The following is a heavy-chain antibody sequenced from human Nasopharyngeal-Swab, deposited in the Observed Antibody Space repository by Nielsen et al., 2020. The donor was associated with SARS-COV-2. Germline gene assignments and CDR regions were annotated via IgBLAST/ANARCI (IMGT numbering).Heavy chain of an antibody. V-gene: IGHV4-61*09. J-gene: IGHJ4*02. Sequence: SETLSLTCTVSGGSITNGNYQWSWIRQPAGNGLEWLGHIYTSGDTKYNASLESRVTISVDTSKNQFSLKLTSVTAADTAVFYCARDRWGMLPTHWGQGILVTVSS. D-gene: IGHD4/OR15-4a*01. CDR1: GGSITNGNYQ. CDR3: ARDRWGMLPTH. CDR2: IYTSGDT.